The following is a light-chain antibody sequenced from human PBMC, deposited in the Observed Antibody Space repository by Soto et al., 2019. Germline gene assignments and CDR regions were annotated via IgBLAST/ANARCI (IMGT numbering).Light chain of an antibody. CDR3: SSYTSSRGV. CDR2: DVS. V-gene: IGLV2-14*01. J-gene: IGLJ2*01. CDR1: SSDVGGYNY. Sequence: QSALTQPASVSGSPGQSITISCTGTSSDVGGYNYVSWYQQHPGKAPKLMIYDVSNRPSGVSNRFSGSKSGNTASLTISGLQAEDEADYYCSSYTSSRGVFSGGTKLTVL.